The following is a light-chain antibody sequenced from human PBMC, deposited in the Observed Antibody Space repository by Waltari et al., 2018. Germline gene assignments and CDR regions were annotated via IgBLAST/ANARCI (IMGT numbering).Light chain of an antibody. CDR3: QTGGHGTWV. Sequence: LVLTQSPSASASLGASVKLTCTLSSGYSSNVIAWLQQQPGKGPRYLMKVNSDGSHRKGDDIPDRFSASNSGTECYLTISSLQSEDEADYYCQTGGHGTWVFSGGTKLTVL. CDR1: SGYSSNV. CDR2: VNSDGSH. J-gene: IGLJ3*02. V-gene: IGLV4-69*01.